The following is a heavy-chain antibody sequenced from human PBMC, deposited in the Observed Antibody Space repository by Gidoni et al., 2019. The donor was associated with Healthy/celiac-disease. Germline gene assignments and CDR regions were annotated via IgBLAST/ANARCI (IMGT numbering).Heavy chain of an antibody. CDR1: GFSLSTSGMC. CDR3: ARIKDCGGDCYFDY. D-gene: IGHD2-21*02. Sequence: QVTLRESGPALVKPTQTVTLTCTFSGFSLSTSGMCVSWIRQPPGKAREWLALIDWDDDKYYSTSLKTRLTISKDTSKNQVVLTMTNMDPVDTATYYCARIKDCGGDCYFDYWGQGTLVTVSS. J-gene: IGHJ4*02. CDR2: IDWDDDK. V-gene: IGHV2-70*01.